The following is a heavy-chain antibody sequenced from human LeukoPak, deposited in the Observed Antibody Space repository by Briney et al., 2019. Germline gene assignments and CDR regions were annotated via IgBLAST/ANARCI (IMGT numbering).Heavy chain of an antibody. CDR3: ARGGIAAAVRMGKQFDY. CDR1: GGSFSGYY. V-gene: IGHV4-34*01. J-gene: IGHJ4*02. CDR2: INHSGST. D-gene: IGHD6-13*01. Sequence: SETLSLTCAVYGGSFSGYYWSWIRQPPGKGLEWIGEINHSGSTNYNPSLKSRVTISVDTSKNQFSLKLSSVTAADTAVYYCARGGIAAAVRMGKQFDYWGQGTLVTVSS.